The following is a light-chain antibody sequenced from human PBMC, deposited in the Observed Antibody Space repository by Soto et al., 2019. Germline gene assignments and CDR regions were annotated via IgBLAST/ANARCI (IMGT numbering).Light chain of an antibody. CDR3: QQLNSYPRT. V-gene: IGKV1-39*01. CDR2: RAS. CDR1: QSISTY. Sequence: DIQMTQSASSLSATVVDRVTISCRASQSISTYLNWYQQKPGTAPRLLIYRASSVKSGVPPRFSGSGSGRDFTLTISSLQPEDFATYYCQQLNSYPRTFGQGTKVDTK. J-gene: IGKJ1*01.